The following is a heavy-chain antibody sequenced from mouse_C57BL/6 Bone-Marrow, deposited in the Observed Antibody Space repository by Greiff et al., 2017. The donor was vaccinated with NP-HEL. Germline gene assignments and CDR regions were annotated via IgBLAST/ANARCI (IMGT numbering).Heavy chain of an antibody. V-gene: IGHV3-6*01. D-gene: IGHD1-1*01. J-gene: IGHJ2*01. CDR1: GYSITSGYY. Sequence: EVKLMESGPGLVKPSQSLSLTCSVTGYSITSGYYWNWIRQFPGNKLEWMGYISYDGSNNYNPSLKNRISITRDTSKNQFFLKLNSVTTEDTATYYCASGTTPVGFDYWGQGTTLTVSS. CDR3: ASGTTPVGFDY. CDR2: ISYDGSN.